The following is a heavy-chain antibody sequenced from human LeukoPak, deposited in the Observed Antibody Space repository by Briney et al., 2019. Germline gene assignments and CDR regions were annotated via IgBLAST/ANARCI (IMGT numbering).Heavy chain of an antibody. V-gene: IGHV1-69*13. CDR3: ARQCSSTSCPLDY. D-gene: IGHD2-2*01. J-gene: IGHJ4*02. CDR1: GGTFSSYA. CDR2: IIPIFGTA. Sequence: GASVKVSCKASGGTFSSYAISWVRQAPGQGLEWMGGIIPIFGTANYAQKFQGRVTITAGESTSTAYMELSSLRSEDTAVYYCARQCSSTSCPLDYWGQGTLVTVSS.